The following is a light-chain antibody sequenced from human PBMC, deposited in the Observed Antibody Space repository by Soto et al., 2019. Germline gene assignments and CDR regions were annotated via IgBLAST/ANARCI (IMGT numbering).Light chain of an antibody. CDR3: QQYNSYPVA. Sequence: DIQMTQSPSTLSASVGDRVTITCRASQSISSWLAWYQQKPGKAPKLLIYDASSLESGVPSRFSGSGSGTEFTLNISSLQPDDFATYYCQQYNSYPVAFGQGTKVEI. CDR1: QSISSW. J-gene: IGKJ1*01. V-gene: IGKV1-5*01. CDR2: DAS.